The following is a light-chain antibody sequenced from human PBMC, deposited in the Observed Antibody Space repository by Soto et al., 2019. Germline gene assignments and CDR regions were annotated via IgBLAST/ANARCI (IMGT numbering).Light chain of an antibody. CDR3: GSYRDSNIFV. J-gene: IGLJ1*01. CDR2: DVT. V-gene: IGLV2-14*03. CDR1: SSDIGFYNY. Sequence: QSVLTQPASLSGSPGQSITISCTGTSSDIGFYNYVSWYQQHPGQVPKLIIYDVTNRPTGVSDRFSGSKSGSAAALTISGLQPADEADYYCGSYRDSNIFVFGTGTKVTVL.